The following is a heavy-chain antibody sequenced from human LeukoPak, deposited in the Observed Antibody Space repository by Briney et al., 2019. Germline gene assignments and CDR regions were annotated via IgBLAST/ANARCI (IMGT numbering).Heavy chain of an antibody. D-gene: IGHD3-3*01. CDR1: GFIFTNYF. CDR3: ATDRGWRTSGYYLYYFEY. J-gene: IGHJ4*02. V-gene: IGHV3-7*01. Sequence: PGGSLRLSCEASGFIFTNYFMSWVRQAPGKGLEWVASIKHGGSEKYYVDSVRGRFTISRDNTMNSLYLQMSSLRAEDTAVYYCATDRGWRTSGYYLYYFEYWGQGTLVTYSS. CDR2: IKHGGSEK.